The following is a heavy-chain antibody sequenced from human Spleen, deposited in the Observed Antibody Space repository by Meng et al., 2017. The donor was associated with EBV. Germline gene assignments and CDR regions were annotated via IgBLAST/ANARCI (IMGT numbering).Heavy chain of an antibody. J-gene: IGHJ4*02. CDR3: AWTSGTSPYYFDY. D-gene: IGHD1-26*01. CDR2: ISAYSGST. Sequence: QVKLVQSGAEVKKPGASVKVSCKASGHTLTDYYFSWVRQAPGQGLEWMGWISAYSGSTLYPQNVQGRVTMTTDTFTSTAYMEVRNLRSDDTALYYCAWTSGTSPYYFDYWGQGTLVTVSS. V-gene: IGHV1-18*04. CDR1: GHTLTDYY.